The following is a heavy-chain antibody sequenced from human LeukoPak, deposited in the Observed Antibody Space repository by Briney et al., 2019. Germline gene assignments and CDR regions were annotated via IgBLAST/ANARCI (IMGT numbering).Heavy chain of an antibody. V-gene: IGHV3-30-3*02. CDR2: VSDEGGSE. CDR3: AKGPHRSAWFGPYHYYYYMDV. D-gene: IGHD6-19*01. J-gene: IGHJ6*03. CDR1: GFTFSYFA. Sequence: GGSLTLSCAASGFTFSYFAMHGFRQAPGRGRESVAGVSDEGGSESYIDSVKGRFTISRDNSMNTLSLQMSSLTVADTAVYYCAKGPHRSAWFGPYHYYYYMDVWGEGTTVTVSS.